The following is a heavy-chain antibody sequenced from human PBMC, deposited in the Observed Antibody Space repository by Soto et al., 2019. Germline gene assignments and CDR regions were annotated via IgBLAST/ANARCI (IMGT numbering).Heavy chain of an antibody. J-gene: IGHJ5*02. CDR2: IIPILGIA. CDR1: GGTFSSYT. D-gene: IGHD1-7*01. Sequence: ASVKVSCKASGGTFSSYTISWVRQAPGQGLEWMGRIIPILGIANYAQKFQGRVTITGDKSTSTAYMELSSLRSEDTAVYYCASHQEELELVGYNWFDPWGQGTLVTVSS. CDR3: ASHQEELELVGYNWFDP. V-gene: IGHV1-69*02.